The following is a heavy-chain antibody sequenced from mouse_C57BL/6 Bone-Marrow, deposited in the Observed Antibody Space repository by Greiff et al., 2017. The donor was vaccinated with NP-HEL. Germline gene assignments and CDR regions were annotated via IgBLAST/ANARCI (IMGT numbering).Heavy chain of an antibody. D-gene: IGHD1-1*02. CDR2: IYPRSGNT. CDR1: GYTFTSYG. Sequence: VQVVESGAELARPGASVKLSCKASGYTFTSYGISWVKQRTGQGLEWIGEIYPRSGNTYYNEKFKGKATLTADKSSSTAYMELRSLTSEDSAVYFCARWYGFAYWGQGTLVTVSA. V-gene: IGHV1-81*01. J-gene: IGHJ3*01. CDR3: ARWYGFAY.